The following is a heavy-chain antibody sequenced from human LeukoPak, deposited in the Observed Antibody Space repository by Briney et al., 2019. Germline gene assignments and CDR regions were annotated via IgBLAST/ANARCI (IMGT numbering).Heavy chain of an antibody. D-gene: IGHD3-9*01. CDR1: GGSFSGYY. Sequence: SETLSLTCAVYGGSFSGYYWSWIRQPPGKGLEWIGEINHSGSTNYNPSLKSRVTISVDTSKNQFSLKLSSVTAADTAVYNLAXVGYGYDILTGYAXDAXXIWGQRTMVTVSS. J-gene: IGHJ3*02. CDR2: INHSGST. V-gene: IGHV4-34*01. CDR3: AXVGYGYDILTGYAXDAXXI.